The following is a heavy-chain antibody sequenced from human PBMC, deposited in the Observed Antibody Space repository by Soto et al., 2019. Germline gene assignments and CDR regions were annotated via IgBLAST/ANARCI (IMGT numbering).Heavy chain of an antibody. CDR2: ISGSGGST. CDR1: GFTFSSYA. J-gene: IGHJ5*02. Sequence: EVQLLESGGGLVQPGGSLRFSCAASGFTFSSYAMSWVRQAPGKGLEWVSAISGSGGSTYYADSVKGRFTISRDNSKNTLYLQMNSLRAEDTAVYYCAKSPHDSSGYLYWFDPWGQGTLVTVSS. V-gene: IGHV3-23*01. CDR3: AKSPHDSSGYLYWFDP. D-gene: IGHD3-22*01.